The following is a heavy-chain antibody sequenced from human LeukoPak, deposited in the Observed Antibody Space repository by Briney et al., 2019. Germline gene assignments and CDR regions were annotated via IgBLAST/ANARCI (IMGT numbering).Heavy chain of an antibody. CDR2: INHSGST. Sequence: NPSETLSLTCAVYGGSFSGYYWSWIRQPPGKGLEWIGEINHSGSTNYNPSLKSRVTISVDTSKNQFSLKLSSVTAADTAVYYCARDGTYGSGSSRTIPFDYWGQGTLVTVSS. CDR1: GGSFSGYY. J-gene: IGHJ4*02. D-gene: IGHD3-10*01. V-gene: IGHV4-34*01. CDR3: ARDGTYGSGSSRTIPFDY.